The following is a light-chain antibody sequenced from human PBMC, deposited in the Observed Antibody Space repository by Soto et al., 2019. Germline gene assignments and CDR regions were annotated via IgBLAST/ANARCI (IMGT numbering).Light chain of an antibody. J-gene: IGLJ3*02. CDR3: QSYDSSLRGSV. V-gene: IGLV1-40*01. CDR2: GNG. CDR1: SSNIGAGYD. Sequence: QPVLTQPPSVSGAPGQRVTISCTGSSSNIGAGYDVHWYQQLPGTAPKLLIYGNGNRPSGVPDRFSGSKSGTSASLAITGLQAEDEADYYCQSYDSSLRGSVFGGGTKLTVL.